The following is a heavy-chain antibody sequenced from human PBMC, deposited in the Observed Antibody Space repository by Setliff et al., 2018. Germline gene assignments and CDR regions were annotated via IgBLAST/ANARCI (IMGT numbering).Heavy chain of an antibody. D-gene: IGHD1-26*01. CDR1: GGSFSGYY. CDR3: ARDRRIVGARHAFDI. V-gene: IGHV4-34*01. CDR2: INHSGST. J-gene: IGHJ3*02. Sequence: SETLSLTCAVYGGSFSGYYWSWIRQPPGKGLEWIGEINHSGSTNYNPSLKSRVTISVDKSKNQFSLKLSSVTAADTAVYYCARDRRIVGARHAFDIWGQGTMVTVSS.